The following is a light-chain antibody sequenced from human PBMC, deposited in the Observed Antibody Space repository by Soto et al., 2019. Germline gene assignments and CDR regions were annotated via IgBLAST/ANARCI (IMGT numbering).Light chain of an antibody. CDR3: QQYENIPT. CDR2: AAS. V-gene: IGKV1-39*01. J-gene: IGKJ4*01. Sequence: LYPSECSLSAYLGDRVTLTCRASQSISGYLNWYLQRPQKAPELLIYAASTLESGVPSRFGGSGSGTDFTLTISSLQPEDFATYYCQQYENIPTFGGGT. CDR1: QSISGY.